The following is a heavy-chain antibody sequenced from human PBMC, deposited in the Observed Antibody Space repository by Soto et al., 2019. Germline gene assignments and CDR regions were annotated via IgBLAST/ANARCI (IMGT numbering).Heavy chain of an antibody. J-gene: IGHJ4*02. CDR3: AKGLRFLEWLSYFDY. Sequence: EVQLLESGGGLVQPGGSLRLSCAASGFTFSSYAMSWVRQAPGKGLEWVSAISGSGGSTYYADSVKGRFTISRDNSKNMLYLQMNSLRAEDTAVYYCAKGLRFLEWLSYFDYWGQGTLVTVSS. V-gene: IGHV3-23*01. CDR1: GFTFSSYA. D-gene: IGHD3-3*01. CDR2: ISGSGGST.